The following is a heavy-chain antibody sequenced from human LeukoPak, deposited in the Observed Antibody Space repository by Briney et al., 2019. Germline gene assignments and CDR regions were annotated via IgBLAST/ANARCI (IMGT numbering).Heavy chain of an antibody. Sequence: PGGSLRLSCAACGFTFSSYAMHWVRRATGKGLEGVAVISYDGSNKYYADSVKRRFTISRDNSKNTLYLQMNSLSAEDTAVYYCARDAESSYYYGMDVWGQRTTVTVSS. CDR2: ISYDGSNK. D-gene: IGHD2-2*01. V-gene: IGHV3-30*04. CDR1: GFTFSSYA. J-gene: IGHJ6*02. CDR3: ARDAESSYYYGMDV.